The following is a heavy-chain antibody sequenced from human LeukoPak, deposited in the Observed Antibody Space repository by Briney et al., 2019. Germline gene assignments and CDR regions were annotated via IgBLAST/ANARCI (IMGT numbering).Heavy chain of an antibody. D-gene: IGHD3-22*01. V-gene: IGHV3-74*01. CDR2: IKSDGST. CDR3: ARDYYYSVDC. J-gene: IGHJ4*02. CDR1: GFTFSNSW. Sequence: GGSLRLSCAASGFTFSNSWMHWVRQAPGKGLVWVSIIKSDGSTIYADSVKGRFTISRDNAKSTIYLQMNSLRAEDTAVYYCARDYYYSVDCWGQGTLVTVSS.